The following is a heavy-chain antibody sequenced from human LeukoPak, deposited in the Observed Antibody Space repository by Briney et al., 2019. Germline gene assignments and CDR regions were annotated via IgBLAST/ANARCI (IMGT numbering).Heavy chain of an antibody. J-gene: IGHJ4*02. CDR2: IRPSDGST. CDR3: AKLTSGWFEDF. D-gene: IGHD6-19*01. CDR1: GFIFKNYP. V-gene: IGHV3-23*01. Sequence: GGSLRLSCAASGFIFKNYPMTWVRQAPGKGLEWVSAIRPSDGSTFYADSVMGRFTISRDSSKNTLHLQMNNLRVEDTALYYCAKLTSGWFEDFWGQGTLVTVSS.